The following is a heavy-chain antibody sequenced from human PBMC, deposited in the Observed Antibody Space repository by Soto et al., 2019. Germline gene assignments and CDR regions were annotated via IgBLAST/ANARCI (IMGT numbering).Heavy chain of an antibody. CDR3: ARVRGYCSSTSCYQNYYYYYYMDV. CDR1: GFTFSSYW. V-gene: IGHV3-74*01. D-gene: IGHD2-2*01. J-gene: IGHJ6*03. CDR2: INSDGSST. Sequence: GGSLRLSCAASGFTFSSYWMHWVRQAPGKGLVWVSRINSDGSSTSYADSVKGRFTISRDNAKNTLYLQMNSLRAEDTAVYYCARVRGYCSSTSCYQNYYYYYYMDVWGKGTTVTVSS.